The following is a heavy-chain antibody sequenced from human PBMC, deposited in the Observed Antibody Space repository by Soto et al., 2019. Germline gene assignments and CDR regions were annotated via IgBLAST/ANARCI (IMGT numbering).Heavy chain of an antibody. J-gene: IGHJ4*02. CDR1: GFSLSTSGVG. CDR2: IYWDDDK. D-gene: IGHD3-9*01. Sequence: ESGPTLVNPTQTLTLTCTFSGFSLSTSGVGVGWIRQPPGKALEWLALIYWDDDKRYSPSLKSRLTITKDTSKNQVVLTMTNMDPVDTATYYCAHVDILTGPRQVYYFDYWGQGTLVTVSS. V-gene: IGHV2-5*02. CDR3: AHVDILTGPRQVYYFDY.